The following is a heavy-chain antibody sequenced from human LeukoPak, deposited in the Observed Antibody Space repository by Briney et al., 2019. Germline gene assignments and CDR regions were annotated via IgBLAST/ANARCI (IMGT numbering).Heavy chain of an antibody. J-gene: IGHJ3*02. CDR2: ISAYNGNT. CDR1: GYTFTSYG. V-gene: IGHV1-18*01. CDR3: ARDLYTMVRGVIITSAFDI. D-gene: IGHD3-10*01. Sequence: GASVKVSCKASGYTFTSYGISWVRQARGQGLEWMGSISAYNGNTNYAQKLQGRVTMTTDTSTSTAYMELRSLRSDDTAVYYCARDLYTMVRGVIITSAFDIWGQGTMVTVSS.